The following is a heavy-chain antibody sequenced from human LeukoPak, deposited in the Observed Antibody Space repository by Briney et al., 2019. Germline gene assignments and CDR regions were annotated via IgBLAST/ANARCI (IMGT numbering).Heavy chain of an antibody. CDR3: AREFSGTSIAARVFDS. CDR1: GGSITSYY. CDR2: IHSSGGT. J-gene: IGHJ4*02. V-gene: IGHV4-4*07. Sequence: SETLSLTCTVSGGSITSYYWTYIRQPAGKGLEWIGRIHSSGGTNYSPSLKSRVTMSLDTSKNRFSLNLSSVTAADTAIYYCAREFSGTSIAARVFDSWGQGTLVTVSS. D-gene: IGHD6-6*01.